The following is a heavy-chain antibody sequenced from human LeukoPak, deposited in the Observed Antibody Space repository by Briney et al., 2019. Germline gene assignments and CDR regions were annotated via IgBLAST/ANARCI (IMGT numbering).Heavy chain of an antibody. CDR2: IIPIFGTA. D-gene: IGHD4-23*01. CDR1: GYTFTSYD. J-gene: IGHJ4*02. CDR3: ARLPHYGGNRGNDY. Sequence: SVKVSCKASGYTFTSYDINWVRQAPGQGLEWMGGIIPIFGTANYAQKFQGRVTITTDESTSTAYMELSSLRSEDTAVYYCARLPHYGGNRGNDYWGQGTLVTVSS. V-gene: IGHV1-69*05.